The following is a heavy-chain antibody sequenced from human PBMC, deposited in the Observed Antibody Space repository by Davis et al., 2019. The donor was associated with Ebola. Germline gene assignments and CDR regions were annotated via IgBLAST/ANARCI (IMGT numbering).Heavy chain of an antibody. CDR1: GFTFSTYW. CDR2: IRQDGIEK. CDR3: VRDTSGWYPLFKWLDP. J-gene: IGHJ5*02. Sequence: GGSLRLSCTASGFTFSTYWMSWVRQAPGKGLEWVANIRQDGIEKFYVDSVKGRFTISRDNGKKSVYLQMNSLRAGETAVDYCVRDTSGWYPLFKWLDPWGQGTLVTVSS. D-gene: IGHD6-13*01. V-gene: IGHV3-7*03.